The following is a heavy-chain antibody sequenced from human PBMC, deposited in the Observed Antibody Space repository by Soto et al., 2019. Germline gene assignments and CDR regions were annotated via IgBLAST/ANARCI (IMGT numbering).Heavy chain of an antibody. CDR1: GFTFSNYW. CDR3: ARGRGMDV. V-gene: IGHV3-7*01. CDR2: IKYDGSEK. Sequence: EVQLVESGGGLVQPGGSLRLSCVASGFTFSNYWMTWVRQAPGKGLEWVANIKYDGSEKYYVDSVKGRFTFSRDNAKNSLYLQMNSLRAEDTAVYYCARGRGMDVWGQGTTVTVSS. J-gene: IGHJ6*02.